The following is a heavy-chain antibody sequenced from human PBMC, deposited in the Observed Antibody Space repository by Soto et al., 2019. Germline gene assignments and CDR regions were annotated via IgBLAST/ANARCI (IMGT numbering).Heavy chain of an antibody. CDR3: AKEGAVAAKYGMNV. V-gene: IGHV3-23*01. Sequence: GGSLRLSCGASGFTFNNYAMSWVCQAPGKGLEWVSDISGSGGTTFYADSVKGRFTISRDNSKNTLYLQMNSLRAEDTAVYYCAKEGAVAAKYGMNVWGQGTTVTVSS. D-gene: IGHD6-19*01. J-gene: IGHJ6*02. CDR1: GFTFNNYA. CDR2: ISGSGGTT.